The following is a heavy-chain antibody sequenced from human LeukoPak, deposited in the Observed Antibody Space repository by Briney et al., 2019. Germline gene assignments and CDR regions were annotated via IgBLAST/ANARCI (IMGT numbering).Heavy chain of an antibody. CDR2: ISSSGSTI. Sequence: LSLTCGVYGGSFSGDYWSWVRQPPGKGLEWVSYISSSGSTIYYADSVKGRFTISRDNSKNTLYLQMNSLRPEDTAVYYCASPLFYYDSSGIDFWGQGTLVTVSS. CDR3: ASPLFYYDSSGIDF. J-gene: IGHJ4*02. V-gene: IGHV3-11*04. CDR1: GGSFSGDY. D-gene: IGHD3-22*01.